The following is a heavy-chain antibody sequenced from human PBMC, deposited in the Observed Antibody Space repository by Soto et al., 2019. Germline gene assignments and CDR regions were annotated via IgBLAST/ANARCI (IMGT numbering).Heavy chain of an antibody. D-gene: IGHD3-22*01. CDR3: ARGGDSSGYYEISHFDY. V-gene: IGHV5-51*01. J-gene: IGHJ4*02. Sequence: HGESLKISCKGSGYSFTSYWIGWVRQMPGKGLEWMGIIYPGDSDTRYSPSFQGQVTISADKSISTAYLQWSSLKASDTAMYYCARGGDSSGYYEISHFDYWGQGTLVTVSS. CDR2: IYPGDSDT. CDR1: GYSFTSYW.